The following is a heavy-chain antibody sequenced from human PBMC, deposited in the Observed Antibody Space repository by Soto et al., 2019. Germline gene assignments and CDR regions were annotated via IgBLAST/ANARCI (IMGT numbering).Heavy chain of an antibody. J-gene: IGHJ6*02. CDR3: ARGGGNGMDV. CDR1: GDSVSSNSAA. V-gene: IGHV6-1*01. Sequence: PSQTLSLTCAISGDSVSSNSAAWNWIRQSPSRGLEWLGRTSYRSKWDHDYAVSVKSRININADTSKNLFALQLNFVTPEYTAVYYCARGGGNGMDVWGQGTTVTVSS. CDR2: TSYRSKWDH. D-gene: IGHD3-3*01.